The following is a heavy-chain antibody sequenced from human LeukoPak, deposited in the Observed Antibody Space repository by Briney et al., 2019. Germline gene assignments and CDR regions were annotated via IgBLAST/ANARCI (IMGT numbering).Heavy chain of an antibody. CDR1: GFTFSSYA. CDR2: ISGSGGST. Sequence: GGSLRLSCAASGFTFSSYAMSWVRQAPGKGLEWVSAISGSGGSTYYADSVKGRFTISRDNSKNTVYLQMNSLRAKDTAVYYCAKAPPDSYYYYYGMDVWGQGTTVTVSS. CDR3: AKAPPDSYYYYYGMDV. V-gene: IGHV3-23*01. J-gene: IGHJ6*02. D-gene: IGHD5-18*01.